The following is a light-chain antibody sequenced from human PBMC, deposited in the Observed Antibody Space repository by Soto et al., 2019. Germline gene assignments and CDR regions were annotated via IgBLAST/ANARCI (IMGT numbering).Light chain of an antibody. CDR1: QSVSSNY. J-gene: IGKJ4*01. Sequence: EIVLTQSPGTLSLSPGERATLSCRASQSVSSNYLAWYQQKPGQAPRLLIYVASSRPTGIPDGFSGSGSGTDFTLTISRLEPEDFAVYYCQQYGSSPFTFGGGTKVEIK. CDR3: QQYGSSPFT. CDR2: VAS. V-gene: IGKV3-20*01.